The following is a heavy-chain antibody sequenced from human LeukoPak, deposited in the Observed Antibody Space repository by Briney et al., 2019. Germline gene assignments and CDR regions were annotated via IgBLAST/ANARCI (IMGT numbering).Heavy chain of an antibody. CDR3: ARDPTTVTKGFDI. D-gene: IGHD4-17*01. V-gene: IGHV4-59*11. CDR1: DDSFSTHY. Sequence: SETLSLTCSVSDDSFSTHYWTWIRQPPGKGLEWIGYISSIGSTNYNPSLKSRVTISVDTSKKQFSLKMTSVTAADAAVYYCARDPTTVTKGFDIWGPGTMVTVSS. J-gene: IGHJ3*02. CDR2: ISSIGST.